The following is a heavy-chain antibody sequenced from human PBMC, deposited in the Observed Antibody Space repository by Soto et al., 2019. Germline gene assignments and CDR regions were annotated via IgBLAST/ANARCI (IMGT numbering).Heavy chain of an antibody. J-gene: IGHJ5*02. D-gene: IGHD5-18*01. CDR3: ARDQVKDGYSYGRRWFDP. CDR1: GYTFTSYY. V-gene: IGHV1-46*01. CDR2: INPSGGST. Sequence: ASVKVSCKASGYTFTSYYMHWVRQAPGQGLEWMGIINPSGGSTSYAQKFQGRVTMTRDTSTSTVYMELSSLRSEDTAVYYCARDQVKDGYSYGRRWFDPWGQGTLVTVSS.